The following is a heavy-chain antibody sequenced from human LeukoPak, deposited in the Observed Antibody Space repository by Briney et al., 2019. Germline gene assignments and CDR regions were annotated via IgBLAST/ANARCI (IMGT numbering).Heavy chain of an antibody. V-gene: IGHV3-21*01. J-gene: IGHJ4*02. Sequence: PGGSLRLSCAASGFTFSNYTMNWVRQAPGKGLEWVSSISSSSSYIYYADSVKGRFTISRDNAKNSLYLQMNSLRAEDTAVYYCARDGAARGFDYWGQGTLVTVSS. D-gene: IGHD6-6*01. CDR2: ISSSSSYI. CDR3: ARDGAARGFDY. CDR1: GFTFSNYT.